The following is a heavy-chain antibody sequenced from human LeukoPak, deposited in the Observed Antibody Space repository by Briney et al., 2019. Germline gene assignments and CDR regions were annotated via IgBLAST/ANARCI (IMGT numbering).Heavy chain of an antibody. D-gene: IGHD4-17*01. V-gene: IGHV3-21*01. J-gene: IGHJ4*02. Sequence: PGGSLRLSCAASGFTFSSYSMTWVRQAPGKGLEWVSSISSSSSYIYYADSVKGRFTISRDNAKNSLYLQMNSLRAEDTAVYYCARENDYGDYGTDYWGQGTLVTVSS. CDR1: GFTFSSYS. CDR2: ISSSSSYI. CDR3: ARENDYGDYGTDY.